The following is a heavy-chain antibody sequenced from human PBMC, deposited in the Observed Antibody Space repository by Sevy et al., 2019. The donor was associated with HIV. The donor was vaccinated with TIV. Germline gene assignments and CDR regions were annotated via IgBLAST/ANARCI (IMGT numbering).Heavy chain of an antibody. D-gene: IGHD1-1*01. V-gene: IGHV4-59*01. CDR3: ARDGPTGVDY. CDR1: GGSISSYY. Sequence: SETLSLTCTVSGGSISSYYWSWIRQPPGKGLEWIGYIYYSGGTNYNPSLKSRVTISVDTSKNQFSLKLSSVTAADTAVYYCARDGPTGVDYWGQGTLVTVSS. CDR2: IYYSGGT. J-gene: IGHJ4*02.